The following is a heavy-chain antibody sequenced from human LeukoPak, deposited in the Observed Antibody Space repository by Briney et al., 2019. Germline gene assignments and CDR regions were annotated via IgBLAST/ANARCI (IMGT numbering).Heavy chain of an antibody. CDR3: ARDLSEVGGPFDY. CDR2: ISSSSSTI. V-gene: IGHV3-48*01. J-gene: IGHJ4*02. CDR1: GFTFSSYS. Sequence: PGGSLRLSCAASGFTFSSYSMNWVRQAPGKGLEWVSYISSSSSTIYYADSVKGRFTISRDNAKNSLYLQMNSLRAEDTVVYYCARDLSEVGGPFDYWGQGILVTVSS. D-gene: IGHD1-26*01.